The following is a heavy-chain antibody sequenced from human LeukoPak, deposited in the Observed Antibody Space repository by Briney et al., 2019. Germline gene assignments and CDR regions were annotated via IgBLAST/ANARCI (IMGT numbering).Heavy chain of an antibody. CDR2: IVVGSGNT. J-gene: IGHJ6*03. D-gene: IGHD3-22*01. CDR3: AAGLNYYDSSGYYYYYYYYMDV. CDR1: GFTFTSSA. Sequence: GTSVKVSCKASGFTFTSSAMQRVRQARGQRLEWIGWIVVGSGNTNYAQKFQERVTITRDMSTSTAYMELSSLRSEDTAVYYCAAGLNYYDSSGYYYYYYYYMDVWGKGTTVTVSS. V-gene: IGHV1-58*02.